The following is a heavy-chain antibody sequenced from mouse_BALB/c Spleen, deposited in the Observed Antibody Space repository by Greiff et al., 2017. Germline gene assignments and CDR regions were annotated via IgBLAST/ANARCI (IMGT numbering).Heavy chain of an antibody. CDR2: ILPGSGST. J-gene: IGHJ4*01. Sequence: QVQLQQSGAELMKPGASVKISCKATGYTFSSYWIEWVKQRPGHGLEWIGEILPGSGSTNYNEKFKGKATFTADTSSNTAYMQLSSLTPEDSAVYYCARYGITTGDYYAMDYWGQGTSVTVSS. V-gene: IGHV1-9*01. D-gene: IGHD2-4*01. CDR3: ARYGITTGDYYAMDY. CDR1: GYTFSSYW.